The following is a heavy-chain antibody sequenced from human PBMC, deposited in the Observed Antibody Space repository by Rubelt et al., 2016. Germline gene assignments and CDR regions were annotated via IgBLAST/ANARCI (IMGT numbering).Heavy chain of an antibody. CDR3: ARGRRGSSSWLGRDYYGMDV. CDR2: INHSGST. D-gene: IGHD6-13*01. V-gene: IGHV4-34*01. CDR1: GGSFSGYY. Sequence: QVQLQQWGAGLLKPSETLSLTCAVYGGSFSGYYWSWIRQPPGKGLAWIGEINHSGSTNYNPSLKSRVTISVDTAKIQFSRKLSSVTAADTAVYDCARGRRGSSSWLGRDYYGMDVWGQGTTVTVSS. J-gene: IGHJ6*02.